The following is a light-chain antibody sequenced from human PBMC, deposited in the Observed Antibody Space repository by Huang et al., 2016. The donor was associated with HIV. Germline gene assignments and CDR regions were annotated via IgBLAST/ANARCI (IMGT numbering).Light chain of an antibody. CDR1: QSVSSY. J-gene: IGKJ1*01. CDR3: QQRVNWPWT. V-gene: IGKV3-11*01. Sequence: EIVLTQSPATLSLSPGERATLSCRASQSVSSYLAWYQQKPDQAPRRFIYDASHRATGIPARFSGSGSGTDFPRPISSLEPEDFAVYYCQQRVNWPWTFGQGTKVEIK. CDR2: DAS.